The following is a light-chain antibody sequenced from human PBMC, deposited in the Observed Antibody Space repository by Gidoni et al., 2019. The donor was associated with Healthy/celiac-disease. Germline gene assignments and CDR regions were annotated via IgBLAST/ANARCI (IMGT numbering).Light chain of an antibody. CDR2: GAA. V-gene: IGKV3-15*01. J-gene: IGKJ1*01. Sequence: DIVMTQAPATLSVSPGERATLSCRASQSVSSNLAGYQQKPGQAPRLLIDGAATRATGIPARFSGSGSGTEFTLTISSLQSEDFAVYYCQQYNNWPPWTFGQGTKVEIK. CDR3: QQYNNWPPWT. CDR1: QSVSSN.